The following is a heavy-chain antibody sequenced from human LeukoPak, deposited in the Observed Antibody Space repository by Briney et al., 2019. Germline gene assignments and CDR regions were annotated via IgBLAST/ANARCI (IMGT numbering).Heavy chain of an antibody. J-gene: IGHJ6*03. V-gene: IGHV1-2*02. Sequence: ASVKVSCKASGYTFTGYYMHWVRQAPGQGLEWMGWINPNSGGTNYAQKFQGRVTMTRDTSISTAYMELSRLRSDGTAVYYCARDRPSYASMGYYYYYMDVWGKGTTVTISS. CDR2: INPNSGGT. D-gene: IGHD3-10*01. CDR1: GYTFTGYY. CDR3: ARDRPSYASMGYYYYYMDV.